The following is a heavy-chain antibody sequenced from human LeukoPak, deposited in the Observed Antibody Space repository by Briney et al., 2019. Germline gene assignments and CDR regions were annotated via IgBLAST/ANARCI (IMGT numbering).Heavy chain of an antibody. J-gene: IGHJ6*03. D-gene: IGHD3-9*01. CDR2: ISGSGGST. Sequence: GGSLRLSCAASGFTFSSYAMSWVRQAPGKGLEWVSAISGSGGSTHYADSVKGRFTVSRDNSKNTLYLQMSSLRAEDTAVYYCAKGTVMTGYYIGYYYMDVWGKGTTVTVSS. CDR1: GFTFSSYA. V-gene: IGHV3-23*01. CDR3: AKGTVMTGYYIGYYYMDV.